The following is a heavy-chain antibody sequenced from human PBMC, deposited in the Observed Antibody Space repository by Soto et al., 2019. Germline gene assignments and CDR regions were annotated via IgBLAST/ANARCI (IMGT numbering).Heavy chain of an antibody. D-gene: IGHD6-19*01. Sequence: EVQLLESGGGLVQPGGSLRLSCAASGFTFSSYAMSWVGQAPGKGLEWVSAISGSGGCTYYADSVKGRFTISRDNSKNTLYLQMNSLRAEDTAVYYCAKDMKGVAGTTGVYWGQGTLVTVSS. CDR1: GFTFSSYA. CDR2: ISGSGGCT. CDR3: AKDMKGVAGTTGVY. J-gene: IGHJ4*02. V-gene: IGHV3-23*01.